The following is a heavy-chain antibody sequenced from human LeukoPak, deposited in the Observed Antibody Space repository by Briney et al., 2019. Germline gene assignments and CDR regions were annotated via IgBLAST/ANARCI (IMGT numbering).Heavy chain of an antibody. CDR2: ISGSGGST. Sequence: GGSLRLCCAASGFTFSSYAMSWVRQAPGKGLEWVSAISGSGGSTYYADSVKGRFTISRDNSKNTLYLQMNSLRAEDTAVYYCAKAYYGSSGSPFQYWGQRTLVTVSS. J-gene: IGHJ4*02. V-gene: IGHV3-23*01. CDR3: AKAYYGSSGSPFQY. CDR1: GFTFSSYA. D-gene: IGHD3-22*01.